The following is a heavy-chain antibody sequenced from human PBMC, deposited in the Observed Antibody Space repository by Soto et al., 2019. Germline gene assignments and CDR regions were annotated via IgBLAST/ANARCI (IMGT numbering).Heavy chain of an antibody. CDR1: GYTLTELS. Sequence: ASVKVSCKVSGYTLTELSMHWVRQAPGKGLEWMGGFDPEDGETIYAQKFQGRVTMTEDTSTDTAYMELSSLRSEDTAVYYCATGPGYCSGGSCPLDYRGQATLVTVSS. V-gene: IGHV1-24*01. CDR2: FDPEDGET. CDR3: ATGPGYCSGGSCPLDY. J-gene: IGHJ4*02. D-gene: IGHD2-15*01.